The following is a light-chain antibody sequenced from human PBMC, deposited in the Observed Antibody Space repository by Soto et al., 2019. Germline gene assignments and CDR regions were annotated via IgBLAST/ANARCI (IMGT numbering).Light chain of an antibody. Sequence: EIVLTQSPATLSLSPGERPTLSCRASQSVSSYLAWYQQKPGQAPRLLIYDASNRATGIPARFSGSGSGTDFTLTISSLEPEDFAVYYGPRSTFGGGTKVEIK. CDR2: DAS. CDR1: QSVSSY. J-gene: IGKJ4*01. V-gene: IGKV3-11*01. CDR3: PRST.